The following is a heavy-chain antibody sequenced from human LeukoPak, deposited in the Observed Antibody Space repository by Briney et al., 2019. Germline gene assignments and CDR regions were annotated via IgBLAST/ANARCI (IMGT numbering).Heavy chain of an antibody. CDR1: GYSISSGYY. CDR3: ARFIVDFDY. D-gene: IGHD1-26*01. V-gene: IGHV4-38-2*02. Sequence: PSETLSLTCTVSGYSISSGYYWGWIRQPPGKGLEWIGSIYHSGSTYYNPSLKSRVTISVDTSKNQFSLKLSSVTAADTAVYYCARFIVDFDYWGQGTLVTVSS. J-gene: IGHJ4*02. CDR2: IYHSGST.